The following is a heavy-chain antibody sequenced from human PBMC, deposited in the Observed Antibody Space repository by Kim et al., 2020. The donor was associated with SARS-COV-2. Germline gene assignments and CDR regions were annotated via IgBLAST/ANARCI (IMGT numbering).Heavy chain of an antibody. D-gene: IGHD3-9*01. CDR3: AKHRYFDWAVYYQYAMDF. CDR2: ISGSGDIR. CDR1: GFTFSNFP. J-gene: IGHJ6*02. Sequence: GGSLRLSCAASGFTFSNFPMSWVRQAPGKGLEWVSRISGSGDIRYYADSVKGRFTISRDNSKNTLYLQMSSLRAEDTAVYYCAKHRYFDWAVYYQYAMDFWGQGTTVIVSS. V-gene: IGHV3-23*01.